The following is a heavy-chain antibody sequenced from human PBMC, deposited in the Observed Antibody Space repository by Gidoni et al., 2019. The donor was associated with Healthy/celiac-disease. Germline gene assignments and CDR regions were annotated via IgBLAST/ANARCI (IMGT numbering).Heavy chain of an antibody. Sequence: QVQLVESVGGVVQPGRSLRLSCAASGFTFSSYGMHWVRQAPGKGLEWVAVIWYDGSNKYYADSVKGRFTISRDNSKNTLYLQMNSLRAEDTAVYYCARDGVYDFWSGYPTYFDYWGQGTLVTVSS. D-gene: IGHD3-3*01. J-gene: IGHJ4*02. CDR1: GFTFSSYG. V-gene: IGHV3-33*01. CDR2: IWYDGSNK. CDR3: ARDGVYDFWSGYPTYFDY.